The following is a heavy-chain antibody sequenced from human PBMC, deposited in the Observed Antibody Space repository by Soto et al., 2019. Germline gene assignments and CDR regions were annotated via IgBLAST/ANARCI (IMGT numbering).Heavy chain of an antibody. D-gene: IGHD3-3*01. CDR3: ARGRAFSDFWTGYYVDY. J-gene: IGHJ4*02. CDR2: LYGGRSA. Sequence: EVQVVESGGGLIQPGGSLRLSCAASGFTVSSSHMTWVRRAPGKGLEGVSLLYGGRSAFYADSVKGRFTISRDSSRNTVYLQMNSLRAEDTAVYYCARGRAFSDFWTGYYVDYWGQGPLVTVSS. CDR1: GFTVSSSH. V-gene: IGHV3-53*01.